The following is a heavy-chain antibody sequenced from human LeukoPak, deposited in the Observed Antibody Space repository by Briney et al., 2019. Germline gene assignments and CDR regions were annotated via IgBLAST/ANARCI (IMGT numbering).Heavy chain of an antibody. CDR1: GYIFTNYW. V-gene: IGHV5-51*01. CDR2: IYPGDSET. D-gene: IGHD2-2*01. J-gene: IGHJ4*02. Sequence: GESLKISCTGSGYIFTNYWIAWVRQMPGKGLEWMGVIYPGDSETTYSPSFQGQVTISADKSITTTNLQWSSLKASDTAMYYCARGRGYCSSSSCYDFDYWGQGTLVTVSS. CDR3: ARGRGYCSSSSCYDFDY.